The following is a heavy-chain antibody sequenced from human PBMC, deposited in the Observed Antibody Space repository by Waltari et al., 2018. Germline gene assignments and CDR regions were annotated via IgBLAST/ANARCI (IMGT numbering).Heavy chain of an antibody. D-gene: IGHD3-22*01. V-gene: IGHV4-34*01. Sequence: QVQLQQWGAGLLKPSETLSLTCAVYGGSFSGYYWSWIRQPPGKGLEWIGEINHSGRTNYSPSLKSRVTISVDTSKNQFSLKLSSVTAADTAVYYCARGGDSSGFSDYWGQGTLVTVSS. CDR2: INHSGRT. CDR1: GGSFSGYY. CDR3: ARGGDSSGFSDY. J-gene: IGHJ4*02.